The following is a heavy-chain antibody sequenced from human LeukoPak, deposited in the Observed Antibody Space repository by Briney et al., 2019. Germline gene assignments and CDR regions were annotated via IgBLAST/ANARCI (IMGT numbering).Heavy chain of an antibody. J-gene: IGHJ6*03. CDR3: ARGLLYRSSYYYYRDV. CDR2: TYYRSKWYY. V-gene: IGHV6-1*01. CDR1: GDSVSSNSAA. D-gene: IGHD6-13*01. Sequence: SQTLSLTCAISGDSVSSNSAAWNWITQSPSRGLEWLGRTYYRSKWYYDYGVSVKSRITINRDTSKHQFSLQLNSVTPEDTAVYYCARGLLYRSSYYYYRDVWGKGTTVTVSS.